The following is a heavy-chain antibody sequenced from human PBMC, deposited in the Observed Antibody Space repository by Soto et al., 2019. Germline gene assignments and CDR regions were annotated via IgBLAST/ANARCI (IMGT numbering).Heavy chain of an antibody. CDR2: IYWDDDK. D-gene: IGHD3-10*01. CDR3: AQRLRDYGLGRERANYFDT. V-gene: IGHV2-5*02. Sequence: QITLKESGPTLVRPTQTLTLTCTFSGFSLSTTGVGVGWIRQPPGKALEWLALIYWDDDKRYSPSLKSRLTITKDTSKNEVILTMTNMDPVDTATYSCAQRLRDYGLGRERANYFDTWGQGTLVTVSS. CDR1: GFSLSTTGVG. J-gene: IGHJ5*02.